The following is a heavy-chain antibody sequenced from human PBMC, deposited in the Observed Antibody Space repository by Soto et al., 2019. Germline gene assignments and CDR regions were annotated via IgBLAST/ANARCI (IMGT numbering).Heavy chain of an antibody. CDR1: GGTFSSYT. J-gene: IGHJ4*02. V-gene: IGHV1-69*04. D-gene: IGHD3-22*01. CDR3: AKDRYYYDSSGYYDY. CDR2: IIPILGIA. Sequence: SVKVSCKASGGTFSSYTISWVRQAPGQGLEWMGRIIPILGIANYAQKFQGRVTITADKSTSTAYMELSSLRSEDTAVYYCAKDRYYYDSSGYYDYWGQGTLVTVSS.